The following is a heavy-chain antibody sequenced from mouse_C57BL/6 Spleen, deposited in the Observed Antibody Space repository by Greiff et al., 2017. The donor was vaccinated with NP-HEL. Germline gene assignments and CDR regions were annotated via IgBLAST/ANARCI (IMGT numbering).Heavy chain of an antibody. CDR3: ARRLRTASWFAY. J-gene: IGHJ3*01. CDR2: INPNNGGT. D-gene: IGHD2-4*01. CDR1: GYTFTDYN. V-gene: IGHV1-18*01. Sequence: EVQLVESGPELVKPGASVKIPCKASGYTFTDYNMDWVKQSHGKSLEWIGDINPNNGGTIYNQKFKGKATLTVDKSSSTAYMELRSLTSEDTAVYYCARRLRTASWFAYWGQGTLVTVSA.